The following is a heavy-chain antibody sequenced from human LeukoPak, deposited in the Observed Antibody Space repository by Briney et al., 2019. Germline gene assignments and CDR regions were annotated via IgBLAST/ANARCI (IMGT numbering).Heavy chain of an antibody. CDR2: IRAYNGNT. D-gene: IGHD3-22*01. V-gene: IGHV1-18*01. CDR3: ARGLYDSSGYYTVPFDY. J-gene: IGHJ4*02. Sequence: ASVKVSCKASGYTFTSYGISWVRQAPGQGLEWMGWIRAYNGNTNYAQKLQGRVTMTTDTSTSTAYMELRSLRSDDTAVYYCARGLYDSSGYYTVPFDYWGQGTLVTVSS. CDR1: GYTFTSYG.